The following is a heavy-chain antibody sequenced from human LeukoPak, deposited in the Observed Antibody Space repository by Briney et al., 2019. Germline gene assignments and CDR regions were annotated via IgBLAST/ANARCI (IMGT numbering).Heavy chain of an antibody. J-gene: IGHJ4*02. CDR1: GFTFSSYS. V-gene: IGHV3-7*05. CDR2: IKQDGSEK. Sequence: PGGSLRLSCAASGFTFSSYSMSWVRQPPGKGLEWVANIKQDGSEKYYVDSVKGRFTISRDNAKNSLYLQVNSLRAEDTAVYYCARLRGLDFWGQGTLVTVSS. CDR3: ARLRGLDF.